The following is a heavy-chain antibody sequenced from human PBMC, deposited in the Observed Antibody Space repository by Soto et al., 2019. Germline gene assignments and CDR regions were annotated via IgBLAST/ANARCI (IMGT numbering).Heavy chain of an antibody. CDR2: IFHTGTT. V-gene: IGHV4-59*08. CDR1: GGSISSYY. CDR3: TTEAYDNSGSLAFDI. D-gene: IGHD3-22*01. Sequence: LETLSLTCTVSGGSISSYYWSWIRQPPGKGLEWIGYIFHTGTTSYNPSLKSRVTLSVDTSQSQFSLKLNSVTAADTAVYYCTTEAYDNSGSLAFDIWGPGTLVTVSS. J-gene: IGHJ3*02.